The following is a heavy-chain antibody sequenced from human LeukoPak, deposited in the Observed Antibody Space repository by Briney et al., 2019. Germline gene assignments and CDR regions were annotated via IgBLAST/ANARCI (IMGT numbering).Heavy chain of an antibody. CDR3: AKGYGSEHSYYFFYMDG. CDR2: IRYDGSNK. Sequence: GGSLRLSCAASGFTFSSYGMHWVRQAPGKGLEWVAFIRYDGSNKYYADSVKGRFTISRDNSKNTLYLQMSSLRAEHTAVYYCAKGYGSEHSYYFFYMDGWGKGTTVTISS. V-gene: IGHV3-30*02. CDR1: GFTFSSYG. J-gene: IGHJ6*03. D-gene: IGHD3-10*01.